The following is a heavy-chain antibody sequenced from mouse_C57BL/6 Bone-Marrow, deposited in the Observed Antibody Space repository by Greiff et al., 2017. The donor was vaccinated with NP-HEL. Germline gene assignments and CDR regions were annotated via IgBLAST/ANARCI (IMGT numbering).Heavy chain of an antibody. D-gene: IGHD2-4*01. CDR2: IDPSDSYT. Sequence: QVQLQQPGAELVMPGASVKLSCKASGYTFTSYWMHWVKQRPGQGLEWIGEIDPSDSYTNYNQKFKGKSTLTVDKSSSTAYMQLSSLTSEDSAVYYCARDDYDGAYWGKGTRVTVSA. CDR1: GYTFTSYW. J-gene: IGHJ3*01. CDR3: ARDDYDGAY. V-gene: IGHV1-69*01.